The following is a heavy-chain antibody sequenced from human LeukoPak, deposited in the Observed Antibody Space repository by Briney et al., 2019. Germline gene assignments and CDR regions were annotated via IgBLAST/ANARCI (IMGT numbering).Heavy chain of an antibody. CDR1: GGSISSSNW. V-gene: IGHV4-4*02. Sequence: SETLSLTCAVSGGSISSSNWWSWVRQPPGKGLEWIGEIYHSGSTNYNPSLKSRVTISVDTSKNQFSLKLSSVTAADTAVYYCARHVYSYGLTHFDYWGQGTLVTVSS. J-gene: IGHJ4*02. CDR2: IYHSGST. D-gene: IGHD5-18*01. CDR3: ARHVYSYGLTHFDY.